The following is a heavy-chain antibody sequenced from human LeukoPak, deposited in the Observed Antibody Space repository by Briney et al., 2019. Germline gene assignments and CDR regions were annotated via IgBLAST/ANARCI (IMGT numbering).Heavy chain of an antibody. CDR3: ASDSGYYGMDV. D-gene: IGHD3-22*01. CDR2: IYYSGST. V-gene: IGHV4-61*08. Sequence: SETLSLTCTVSGGSISSNDYYWSWIRQPPGKGLEWIGYIYYSGSTNYNPSLKSRVTISVDTSKNQFSLKLSSVTAADTAVYYCASDSGYYGMDVWGQGTTVTVSS. CDR1: GGSISSNDYY. J-gene: IGHJ6*02.